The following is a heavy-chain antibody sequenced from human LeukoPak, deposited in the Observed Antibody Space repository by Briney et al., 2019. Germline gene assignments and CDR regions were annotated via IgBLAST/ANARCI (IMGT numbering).Heavy chain of an antibody. V-gene: IGHV3-13*01. CDR3: ARGAPSVTMVRGVNYYYGMDV. Sequence: GGSLRLSCAASGFSFSSYDMHWVRQAAGKGLEWVSAICSAGDTFYPGSVKGRFTISRENAKNSLYLQMNSLRAGDTAVYYCARGAPSVTMVRGVNYYYGMDVWGQGTTVTVSS. D-gene: IGHD3-10*01. CDR2: ICSAGDT. CDR1: GFSFSSYD. J-gene: IGHJ6*02.